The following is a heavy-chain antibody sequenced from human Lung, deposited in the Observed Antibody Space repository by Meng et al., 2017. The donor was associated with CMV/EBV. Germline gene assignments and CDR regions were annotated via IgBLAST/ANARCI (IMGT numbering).Heavy chain of an antibody. CDR3: ASDNNWGPDY. J-gene: IGHJ4*02. D-gene: IGHD7-27*01. CDR2: IHPHRGDT. Sequence: SVKVSCKASGYTFTAHYFHWVRQAPGQGLEWMGWIHPHRGDTNYAQQFQGRVTLTRDTSINTGYMELTRLTSDDTAVYYCASDNNWGPDYWGQGTLVTVSS. CDR1: GYTFTAHY. V-gene: IGHV1-2*02.